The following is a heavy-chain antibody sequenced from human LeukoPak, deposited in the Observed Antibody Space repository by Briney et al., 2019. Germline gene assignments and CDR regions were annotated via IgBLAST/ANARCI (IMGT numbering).Heavy chain of an antibody. V-gene: IGHV1-69*05. CDR1: GGTFSSYA. D-gene: IGHD3-22*01. Sequence: ASVTVSCKASGGTFSSYAISWVRQAPGQGLEWMGGIIPIFGTANYAQKFQGRVTITTDESTSTAYMELSSLRSEDTAVYYCARGGYYDDSSGYYYWGQGTLVTVSS. J-gene: IGHJ4*02. CDR2: IIPIFGTA. CDR3: ARGGYYDDSSGYYY.